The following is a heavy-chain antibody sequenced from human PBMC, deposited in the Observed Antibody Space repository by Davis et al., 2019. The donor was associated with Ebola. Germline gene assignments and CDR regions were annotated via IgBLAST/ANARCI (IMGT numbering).Heavy chain of an antibody. J-gene: IGHJ4*02. CDR2: INPSGGST. D-gene: IGHD2-15*01. CDR3: ARAGVVVVAACFDY. Sequence: ASVKVSCKASGYTFTNYAISWVRQAPGQGLEWMGIINPSGGSTSYAQKFQGRVTMTRDTSTSTVYMELSSLRSEDTAVYYCARAGVVVVAACFDYWGQGTLVTVSS. V-gene: IGHV1-46*01. CDR1: GYTFTNYA.